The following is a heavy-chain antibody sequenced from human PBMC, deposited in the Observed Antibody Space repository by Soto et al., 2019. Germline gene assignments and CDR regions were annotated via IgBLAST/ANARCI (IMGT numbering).Heavy chain of an antibody. J-gene: IGHJ6*02. CDR2: FDPEDGER. Sequence: ASVKVSCKVSGYTLTELSMHWARQAPGKGLEWMGGFDPEDGERIYAQKFQGRVTMTEDTSTDAAYMELSSLRSEDTAVYYCAGILVEAVSWGYNGLDVWGQGTTVTVPS. V-gene: IGHV1-24*01. D-gene: IGHD5-12*01. CDR3: AGILVEAVSWGYNGLDV. CDR1: GYTLTELS.